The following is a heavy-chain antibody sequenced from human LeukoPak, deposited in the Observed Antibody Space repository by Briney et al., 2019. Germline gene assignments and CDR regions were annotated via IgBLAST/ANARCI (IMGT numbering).Heavy chain of an antibody. CDR3: ASVVVPAAAFDY. Sequence: GASVKVSCKVSGYIFSTYYIHWMRQAPGQGLEWMGWMNPNTGGTTYAQNFQGRVTMTRDTSISTAYMQLSRLRFDDTAVYYCASVVVPAAAFDYWGQGTLVTVSS. D-gene: IGHD2-2*01. J-gene: IGHJ4*02. CDR2: MNPNTGGT. V-gene: IGHV1-2*02. CDR1: GYIFSTYY.